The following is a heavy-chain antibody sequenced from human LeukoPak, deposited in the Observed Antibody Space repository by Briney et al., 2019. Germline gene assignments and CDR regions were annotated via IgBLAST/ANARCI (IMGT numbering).Heavy chain of an antibody. CDR1: GYSFTDSL. CDR2: IYPSDSDT. Sequence: GESLKISCEASGYSFTDSLIGWVRQMPGKGLEWMGIIYPSDSDTRYSPSFQGQVTISADKSISTAYLQWSSLKASDTAMYYCARSMVRGGGSWFDPWGQGTLVTVSS. V-gene: IGHV5-51*01. D-gene: IGHD3-10*01. CDR3: ARSMVRGGGSWFDP. J-gene: IGHJ5*02.